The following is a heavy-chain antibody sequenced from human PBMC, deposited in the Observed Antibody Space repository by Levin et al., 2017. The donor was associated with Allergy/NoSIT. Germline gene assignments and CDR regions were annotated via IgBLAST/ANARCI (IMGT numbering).Heavy chain of an antibody. J-gene: IGHJ2*01. CDR3: ARAPLVVVVAAHRRYFDL. V-gene: IGHV4-31*03. CDR2: IYYSGST. Sequence: SETLSLTCTVSGGSISSGGYYWSWIRQHPGTGLEWIGYIYYSGSTYYNPSLKSRVTISVDTSKNQFSLKLSSVTAADTAVYYCARAPLVVVVAAHRRYFDLWGRGTLVTVSS. D-gene: IGHD2-15*01. CDR1: GGSISSGGYY.